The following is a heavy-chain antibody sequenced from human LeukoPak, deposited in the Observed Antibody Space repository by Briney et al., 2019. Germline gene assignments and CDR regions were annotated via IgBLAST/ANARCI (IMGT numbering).Heavy chain of an antibody. CDR2: IYNNGRT. D-gene: IGHD3-10*01. J-gene: IGHJ3*02. Sequence: SETLSLTCTVSGGSISSGDYYWRWIRQPPGKGLEGIGYIYNNGRTYYNPSLKSRVTISVDTSKNQFSLKLSSVTAADTAVYYCNYYGSGSYYRGVLDVFDIWGQGTMVTVSS. CDR1: GGSISSGDYY. V-gene: IGHV4-30-4*01. CDR3: NYYGSGSYYRGVLDVFDI.